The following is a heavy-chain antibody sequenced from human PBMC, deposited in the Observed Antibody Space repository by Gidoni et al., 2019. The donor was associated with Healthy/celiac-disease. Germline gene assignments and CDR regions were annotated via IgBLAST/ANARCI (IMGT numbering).Heavy chain of an antibody. D-gene: IGHD3-9*01. CDR2: IYHGGRT. V-gene: IGHV4-4*02. J-gene: IGHJ2*01. CDR3: ARGGRFDKGYFDL. CDR1: GGSISSSNW. Sequence: QVQLRESGPGLVKPSGTLSPTCAVSGGSISSSNWWSWVRQPPGKGLEWIGEIYHGGRTNYNPSLKSRVTISVDKSKNQFSLKLSSVTAADTAVYYCARGGRFDKGYFDLWGRGTLVTVSS.